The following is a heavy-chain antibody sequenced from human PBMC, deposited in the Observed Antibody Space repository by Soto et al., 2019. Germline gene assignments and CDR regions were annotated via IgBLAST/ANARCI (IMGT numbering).Heavy chain of an antibody. V-gene: IGHV1-69*04. Sequence: SVKGSCKASGGTFSSYTISWVRQAPGQGLEWMGRIIPILGIANYAQKFQGRVTITADKSTSTAYMELSSLRSEDTAVYYCARDCSSTSCYGGDYYYGMDVWGQGTTVTVSS. CDR1: GGTFSSYT. D-gene: IGHD2-2*01. CDR3: ARDCSSTSCYGGDYYYGMDV. J-gene: IGHJ6*02. CDR2: IIPILGIA.